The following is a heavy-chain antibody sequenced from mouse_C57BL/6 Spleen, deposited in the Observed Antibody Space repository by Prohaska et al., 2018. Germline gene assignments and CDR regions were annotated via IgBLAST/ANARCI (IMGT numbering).Heavy chain of an antibody. Sequence: FLTCSIPGFPITSGYYWIWLRQSPGKPLEWMGYITHSGETFYNPSLQSPISITRETSKNQFFLQLNSVTTEDTAMYYCAGDRDGYFAMDYWGQGTSVTVSS. CDR1: GFPITSGYY. D-gene: IGHD2-3*01. CDR2: ITHSGET. V-gene: IGHV12-3*01. J-gene: IGHJ4*01. CDR3: AGDRDGYFAMDY.